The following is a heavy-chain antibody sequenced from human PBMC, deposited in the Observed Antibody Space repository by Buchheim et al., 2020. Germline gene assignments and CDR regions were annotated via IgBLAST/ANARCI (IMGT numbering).Heavy chain of an antibody. D-gene: IGHD6-19*01. Sequence: EVQLVESGGGLVQPGGSLRLSCAASGFTFSSYAMSWVRQAPGKGLEWVSAISDSGSNTYYADSVKGRFPFSRDNSKNTLYLQMNSLRAEDTAVYYCAKEVGTIGVAGPYFDYWGQGTL. CDR2: ISDSGSNT. CDR3: AKEVGTIGVAGPYFDY. CDR1: GFTFSSYA. V-gene: IGHV3-23*04. J-gene: IGHJ4*02.